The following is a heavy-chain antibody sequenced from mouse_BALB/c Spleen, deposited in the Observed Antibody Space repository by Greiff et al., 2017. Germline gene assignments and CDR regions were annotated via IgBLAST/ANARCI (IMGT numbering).Heavy chain of an antibody. V-gene: IGHV1-9*01. Sequence: QVQLQQSGAELVRPGTSVKISCKATGYTFSSYWIEWVKQRPGHGLEWIGEILPGSGSTNYNEKFKGKATFTADTSSNTAYMQLSSLTSEDSAVYYCARRDWDAYYFDYWGQGTTLTVSS. D-gene: IGHD4-1*01. CDR1: GYTFSSYW. CDR3: ARRDWDAYYFDY. J-gene: IGHJ2*01. CDR2: ILPGSGST.